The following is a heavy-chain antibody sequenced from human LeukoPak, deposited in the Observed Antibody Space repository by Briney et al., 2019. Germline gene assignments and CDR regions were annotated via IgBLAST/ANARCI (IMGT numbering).Heavy chain of an antibody. Sequence: SETLSLTCAVYGGSFSGYYWSWIRQPPGKGLEWIGEINHSGSTNYNPSLKSRVTISVDTSKNQFSLKLSSVTAADTAVYYCARGPYQLLREKSGFDPWGQGTLVTVSS. D-gene: IGHD6-6*01. CDR2: INHSGST. V-gene: IGHV4-34*01. J-gene: IGHJ5*02. CDR3: ARGPYQLLREKSGFDP. CDR1: GGSFSGYY.